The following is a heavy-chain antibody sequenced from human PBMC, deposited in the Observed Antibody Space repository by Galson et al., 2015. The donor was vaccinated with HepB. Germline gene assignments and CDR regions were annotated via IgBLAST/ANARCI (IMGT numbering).Heavy chain of an antibody. Sequence: LSLSCAASGFTFSSYWMSWVRQAPGKGLEWVANIKQDGSEKYYVDSVKGRFTISRDNAKNSLYLQMNSLRAEDTAVYYCAGISGDYYYYYMDVWGKGTTVTVSS. CDR1: GFTFSSYW. V-gene: IGHV3-7*03. CDR3: AGISGDYYYYYMDV. D-gene: IGHD6-19*01. J-gene: IGHJ6*03. CDR2: IKQDGSEK.